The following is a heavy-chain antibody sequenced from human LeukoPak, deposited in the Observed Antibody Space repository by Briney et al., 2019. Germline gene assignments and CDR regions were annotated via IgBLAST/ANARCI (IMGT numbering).Heavy chain of an antibody. Sequence: PGRSLRLSCAASGFTFSSYAMHWVRQAPGKGLEWVAVISYDGSNKYYADSVKGRFTISRDNAKNSLYLQMNSLRAEDTAIYYCAKRPGKAAAGPFNPWGQGTLVTVSS. J-gene: IGHJ5*02. V-gene: IGHV3-30-3*02. CDR2: ISYDGSNK. CDR3: AKRPGKAAAGPFNP. D-gene: IGHD6-13*01. CDR1: GFTFSSYA.